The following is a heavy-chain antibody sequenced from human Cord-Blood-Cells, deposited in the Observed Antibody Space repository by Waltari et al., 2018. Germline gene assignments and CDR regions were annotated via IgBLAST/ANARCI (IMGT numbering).Heavy chain of an antibody. J-gene: IGHJ3*02. CDR2: ISWKSGSI. V-gene: IGHV3-9*01. Sequence: EVQLVESGGGLVQSGRSLRLPCAAAGFTFGDYAMHWVRQAPGKGLEWVSGISWKSGSIGYADSVKGRFTISRDNAKNSLYLQMNSLRAEDTALYYCAKDNFAFDIWGQGTMVTVSS. CDR3: AKDNFAFDI. D-gene: IGHD1-1*01. CDR1: GFTFGDYA.